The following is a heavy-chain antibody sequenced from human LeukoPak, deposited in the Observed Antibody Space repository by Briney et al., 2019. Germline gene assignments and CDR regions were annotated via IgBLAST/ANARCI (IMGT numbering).Heavy chain of an antibody. V-gene: IGHV3-23*01. CDR1: GFTFSSYA. D-gene: IGHD6-13*01. Sequence: GGSLRLSCAASGFTFSSYAMNWVRQAPGKGLEWVSGISGSGGSTHYADSVKGRFTISRDNSKNTLYLQMNTLRAEDTAVYYCVKAAGGSTKIFDYWGQGTLVPVSS. CDR2: ISGSGGST. CDR3: VKAAGGSTKIFDY. J-gene: IGHJ4*02.